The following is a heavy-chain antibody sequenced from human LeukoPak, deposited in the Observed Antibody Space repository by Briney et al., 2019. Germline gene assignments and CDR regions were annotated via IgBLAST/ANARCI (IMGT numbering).Heavy chain of an antibody. CDR2: ISSSSSYI. CDR1: GFTFSSYS. V-gene: IGHV3-21*01. Sequence: GGSLRLSCAASGFTFSSYSMNWVRQAPGKGLEWVSSISSSSSYIYYADSVKGRFTISRDNAKNSLYLQMNSLRAEDTAVYYCARTIAVAGTPYYFDYWGQGTLVTVSS. J-gene: IGHJ4*02. D-gene: IGHD6-19*01. CDR3: ARTIAVAGTPYYFDY.